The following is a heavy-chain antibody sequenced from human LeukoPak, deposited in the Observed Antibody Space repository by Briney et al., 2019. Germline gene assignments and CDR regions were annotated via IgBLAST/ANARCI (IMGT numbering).Heavy chain of an antibody. CDR1: GGSFSGYY. CDR2: INHSGST. D-gene: IGHD3-22*01. J-gene: IGHJ6*03. Sequence: SETLSLTCAVYGGSFSGYYWSWIRQPPGKGLEWIGEINHSGSTNYNPSLKSRVTISVDTSKNQFSLKLSSVTAADTAVYYCARVFYYYDSSGYYKYYNYYYMDVWGKGTTVTVPS. V-gene: IGHV4-34*01. CDR3: ARVFYYYDSSGYYKYYNYYYMDV.